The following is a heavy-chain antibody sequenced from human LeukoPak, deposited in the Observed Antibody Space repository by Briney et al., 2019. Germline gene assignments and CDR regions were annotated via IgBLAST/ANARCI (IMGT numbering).Heavy chain of an antibody. J-gene: IGHJ4*02. Sequence: PGGSLRLSCAASGFTFDDYAMHWVRQAPGKGLEWVSGTSWNSGNIGYADSVKGRFTISRDNAKNSLYLQMNSLRAEDTALYYCAKGPLYYYDSTGYIDYWGQGTLVTVSS. D-gene: IGHD3-22*01. CDR2: TSWNSGNI. CDR3: AKGPLYYYDSTGYIDY. V-gene: IGHV3-9*01. CDR1: GFTFDDYA.